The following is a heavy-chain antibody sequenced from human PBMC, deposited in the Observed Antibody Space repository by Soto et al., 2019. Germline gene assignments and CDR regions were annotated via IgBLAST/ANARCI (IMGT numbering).Heavy chain of an antibody. CDR2: ITNRGTHT. CDR1: GFSFSWDT. V-gene: IGHV3-21*06. D-gene: IGHD5-12*01. Sequence: GGSLRLSCTASGFSFSWDTMNWFRQAPGKGLQWVASITNRGTHTYSADSVRGRFTISRDNDKNSLYLQMNNLRAEDTATYYYASAHHVARFDSWALRTLVPVSS. CDR3: ASAHHVARFDS. J-gene: IGHJ5*01.